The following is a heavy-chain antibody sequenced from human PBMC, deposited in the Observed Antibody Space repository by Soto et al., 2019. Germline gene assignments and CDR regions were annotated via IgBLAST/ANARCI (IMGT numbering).Heavy chain of an antibody. J-gene: IGHJ2*01. Sequence: PGESLKISCKGSGYSVTTYWIACVRQMPGKGLEWMGIIYPGDSDTRYSPSFQGQVTISADRSTSTAFLQWSSLKASDTAIYYCARHGPRMIWYFDLWGRGTLVTVSS. CDR1: GYSVTTYW. V-gene: IGHV5-51*01. D-gene: IGHD3-16*01. CDR2: IYPGDSDT. CDR3: ARHGPRMIWYFDL.